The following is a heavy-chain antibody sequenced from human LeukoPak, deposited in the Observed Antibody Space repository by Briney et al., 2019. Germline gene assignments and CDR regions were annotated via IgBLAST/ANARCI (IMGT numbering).Heavy chain of an antibody. V-gene: IGHV3-48*03. CDR3: ARYSGYDFDFDY. Sequence: PGGSLRLSCAASGFTFSSYEINWVRQAPGKGLEWVSYISSSGSTIYYADSVKGRFTISRDNAKNSLYLQMNSLRAEDTAVYYCARYSGYDFDFDYWGQGTLVTVSS. J-gene: IGHJ4*02. D-gene: IGHD5-12*01. CDR1: GFTFSSYE. CDR2: ISSSGSTI.